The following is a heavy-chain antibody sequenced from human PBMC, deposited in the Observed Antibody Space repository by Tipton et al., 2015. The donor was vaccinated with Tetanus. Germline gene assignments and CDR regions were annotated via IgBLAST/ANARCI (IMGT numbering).Heavy chain of an antibody. Sequence: TLSLTCTVSGGSISDKKYYWGWIRQPPGRGLEWIASIYFEGSTYYSPSFKSRVTIAVDTSQNQITLTLKSVTAADTALYYCAGDGEKIMTSDRRQRRATNYYYHYGPDVWGQGTTVTVSS. CDR2: IYFEGST. J-gene: IGHJ6*02. V-gene: IGHV4-39*06. D-gene: IGHD3-10*01. CDR3: AGDGEKIMTSDRRQRRATNYYYHYGPDV. CDR1: GGSISDKKYY.